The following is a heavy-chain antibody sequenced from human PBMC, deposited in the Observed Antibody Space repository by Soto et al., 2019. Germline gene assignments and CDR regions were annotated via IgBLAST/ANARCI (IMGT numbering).Heavy chain of an antibody. Sequence: SETLSLTCTVSGGSFSNYYWSWIRQSPGKGLEWIGYIYYSGSTNYNPYLKSRVTISLDTSKNQLSLKLSPVTAADTAVYYCARGAAVAGRFDYRGQGALVTVSS. J-gene: IGHJ4*02. CDR1: GGSFSNYY. D-gene: IGHD6-19*01. CDR2: IYYSGST. CDR3: ARGAAVAGRFDY. V-gene: IGHV4-59*01.